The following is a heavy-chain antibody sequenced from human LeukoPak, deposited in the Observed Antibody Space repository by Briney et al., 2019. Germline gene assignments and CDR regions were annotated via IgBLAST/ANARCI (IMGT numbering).Heavy chain of an antibody. Sequence: GGSLRLSCAASGFTVSSNYMSWVRQAPVKGLEWVSIIYSGGSTFYADSVKGRFTISRDNSKNTLYLQMNSLRAEDTAVYYCAKGSGYEHSYYYYYMDVWGKGTTVTFSS. CDR2: IYSGGST. V-gene: IGHV3-53*05. J-gene: IGHJ6*03. CDR1: GFTVSSNY. D-gene: IGHD5-12*01. CDR3: AKGSGYEHSYYYYYMDV.